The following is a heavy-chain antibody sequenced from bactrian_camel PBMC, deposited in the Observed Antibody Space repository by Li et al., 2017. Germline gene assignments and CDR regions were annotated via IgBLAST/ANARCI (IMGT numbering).Heavy chain of an antibody. J-gene: IGHJ4*01. Sequence: VQLVESGGGLVQPGGSLRLSCAASGFTFSSYAMTWVRQAPGKGLEWVSRINSGGGSTTYTDSVKGRFTISRDSAKNTLYLQLNSLKTEDTAMYYCAKDLDLRCTGRYCYKLPRDYWGQGTQVTVS. D-gene: IGHD2*01. CDR2: INSGGGST. CDR1: GFTFSSYA. V-gene: IGHV3S42*01. CDR3: AKDLDLRCTGRYCYKLPRDY.